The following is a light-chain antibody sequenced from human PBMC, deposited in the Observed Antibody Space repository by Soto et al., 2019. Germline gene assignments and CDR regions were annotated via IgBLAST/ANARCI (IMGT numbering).Light chain of an antibody. Sequence: EIVLRESPGTLSLSPGERATLSCRASQSVTSNYLAWYQQKPGQAPRLLMYGTSSRATGIPDRFSGSGSGTDFTLTISSLEPEDFAVYYCHQYGRSPRGTFGQGTKVDIK. CDR1: QSVTSNY. CDR2: GTS. J-gene: IGKJ1*01. V-gene: IGKV3-20*01. CDR3: HQYGRSPRGT.